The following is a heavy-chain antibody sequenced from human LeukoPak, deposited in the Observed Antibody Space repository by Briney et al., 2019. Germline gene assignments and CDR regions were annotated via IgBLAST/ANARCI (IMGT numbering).Heavy chain of an antibody. V-gene: IGHV1-2*06. J-gene: IGHJ4*02. Sequence: VASVKVSCKASGYTFTGYYMHWVRQAPGQGLEWMGRINPNSGGTNYAQKFQGRVTMTRDTSISTAYMELSRLRSDDTAVYYCARDYGSYYDSSGYYLYGLGYWGQGTLVTVSS. CDR1: GYTFTGYY. CDR3: ARDYGSYYDSSGYYLYGLGY. D-gene: IGHD3-22*01. CDR2: INPNSGGT.